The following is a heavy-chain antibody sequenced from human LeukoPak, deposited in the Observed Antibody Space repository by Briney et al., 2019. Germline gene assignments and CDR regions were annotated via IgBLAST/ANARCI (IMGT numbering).Heavy chain of an antibody. V-gene: IGHV4-31*03. J-gene: IGHJ3*02. CDR1: GGSISSGGYY. D-gene: IGHD2-21*02. CDR3: AREGVVTAAFDI. Sequence: SETLSLTCTVSGGSISSGGYYWGWIRQHPGKGLEWIGYIYYSGSTYYNPSLKSRVTISVDTSKNQFSLKLSSVTAADTAVYYCAREGVVTAAFDIWGQGTMVTVSS. CDR2: IYYSGST.